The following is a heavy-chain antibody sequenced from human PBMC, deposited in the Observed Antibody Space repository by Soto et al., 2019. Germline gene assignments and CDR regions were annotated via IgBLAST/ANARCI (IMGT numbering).Heavy chain of an antibody. CDR3: ARVSRDAFDI. CDR2: IYYSGST. Sequence: QVQLQESGPGLVKPSQTLSLTCTVSGGSISSGGYYWSWIRQHPGKGLEWIGYIYYSGSTYYNPSLKXXVXIXVDTAKNQFSLKLSSVTAADTAVYYCARVSRDAFDIWGQGTMVTVSS. V-gene: IGHV4-31*01. CDR1: GGSISSGGYY. J-gene: IGHJ3*02.